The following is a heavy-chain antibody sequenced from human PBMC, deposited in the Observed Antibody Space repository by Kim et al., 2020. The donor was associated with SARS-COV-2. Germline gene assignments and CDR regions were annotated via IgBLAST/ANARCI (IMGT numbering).Heavy chain of an antibody. CDR3: ARGPALGAKGPIDY. CDR1: GFTFSSYA. D-gene: IGHD1-26*01. Sequence: GGSLRLSCAASGFTFSSYAMHWVRQAPGKGLEWVAAISYDGSNKYYADSVKGRFTISRDNSKNTLYLQMNSLRAEDTAVYYCARGPALGAKGPIDYWGQGTLVTVSS. CDR2: ISYDGSNK. J-gene: IGHJ4*02. V-gene: IGHV3-30-3*01.